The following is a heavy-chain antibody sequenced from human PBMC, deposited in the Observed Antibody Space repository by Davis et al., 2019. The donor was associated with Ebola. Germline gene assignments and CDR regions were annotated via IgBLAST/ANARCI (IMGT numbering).Heavy chain of an antibody. D-gene: IGHD1-26*01. CDR3: TRSTIVGATTSDY. V-gene: IGHV3-13*01. CDR2: IGTAGDT. CDR1: GFTFSSYD. J-gene: IGHJ4*02. Sequence: GESLKISCAASGFTFSSYDMHWVRQATGKGLEWVSAIGTAGDTYYPGSVKGRFTISRENAKNSLYLQMNSLKTEDTAVYYCTRSTIVGATTSDYWGQGTLVTVSS.